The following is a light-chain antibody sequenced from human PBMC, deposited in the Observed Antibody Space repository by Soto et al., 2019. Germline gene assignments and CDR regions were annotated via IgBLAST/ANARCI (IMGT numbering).Light chain of an antibody. V-gene: IGLV3-21*02. CDR2: DDA. Sequence: SYELTQPPSVSVAPGQTARLTCGGSNIGSKTVHWYQQKPGQAPVLVVYDDADRPSGIPERFSGSSSGNTAALTISRVEAGHEADYYCQVWDANTDHVVFGGGTKVTVL. J-gene: IGLJ2*01. CDR1: NIGSKT. CDR3: QVWDANTDHVV.